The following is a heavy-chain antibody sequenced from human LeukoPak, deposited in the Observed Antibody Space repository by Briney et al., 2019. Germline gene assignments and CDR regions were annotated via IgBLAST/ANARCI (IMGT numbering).Heavy chain of an antibody. CDR1: GDSISTCY. Sequence: PSETLSLTCSVSGDSISTCYWSWIRQSPGKGLEWIGYIYHSGNTNYNPSLKSRVTISADTSNNQFSLRLSSVTAADTAVYYCATGYSSAWYYFDYWGQGTLVTVSS. V-gene: IGHV4-59*01. D-gene: IGHD2-15*01. CDR2: IYHSGNT. J-gene: IGHJ4*02. CDR3: ATGYSSAWYYFDY.